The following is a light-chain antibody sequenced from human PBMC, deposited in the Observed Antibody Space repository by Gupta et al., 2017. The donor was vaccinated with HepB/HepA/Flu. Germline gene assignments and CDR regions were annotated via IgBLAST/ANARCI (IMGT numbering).Light chain of an antibody. Sequence: DIQMTPSPSSLSASVGDRVTITCRASQTINTYLNWYQQRPGKAPKVLIYAASHLLTGVPSRFTGRGSGTEFTLTISNLQPDDFAIYYCQQSYNTPRTFGQGTKVEMK. CDR3: QQSYNTPRT. V-gene: IGKV1-39*01. CDR1: QTINTY. CDR2: AAS. J-gene: IGKJ1*01.